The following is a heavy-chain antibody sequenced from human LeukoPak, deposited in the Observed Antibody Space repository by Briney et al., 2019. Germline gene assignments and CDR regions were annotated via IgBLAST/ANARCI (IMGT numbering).Heavy chain of an antibody. D-gene: IGHD4-17*01. Sequence: QAGGSLRLSCAASGFNFSSHWMSWVRQAPGKGLEWVANIKQDGSEKYYVDSVKGRFTISRDNAKNSLYLQMNSLRAEDTAVYYCARDPYGDYYYGMDVWGKGTTVTVSS. CDR1: GFNFSSHW. V-gene: IGHV3-7*03. CDR2: IKQDGSEK. CDR3: ARDPYGDYYYGMDV. J-gene: IGHJ6*04.